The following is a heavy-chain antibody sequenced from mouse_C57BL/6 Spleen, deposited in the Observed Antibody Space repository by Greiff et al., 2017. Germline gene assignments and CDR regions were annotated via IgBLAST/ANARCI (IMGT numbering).Heavy chain of an antibody. CDR3: ARHGSSGYANFDY. CDR1: GFTFSSYT. Sequence: DVKLQESGGGLVKPGGSLKLSCAASGFTFSSYTMSWVRQTPEQRLEWVATISGGGGNTYYPDSVKGRFTISIDNAKNTLYLQMSSLRSEDTAVYYCARHGSSGYANFDYWGQGTTLTVSS. V-gene: IGHV5-9*04. J-gene: IGHJ2*01. CDR2: ISGGGGNT. D-gene: IGHD3-2*02.